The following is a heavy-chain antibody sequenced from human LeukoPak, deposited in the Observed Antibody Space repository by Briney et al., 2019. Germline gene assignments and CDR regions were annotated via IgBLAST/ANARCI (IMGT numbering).Heavy chain of an antibody. Sequence: GGSLRLSWAASGFTFSSYAMSWVRQAAGKGLEWVSAISGSGGSTYYADSVKGRFTISRDNSKNTLYLQMNSLRAEDTAVYYCAMPSSGWTHDAFDIWGQGTMVTVSS. V-gene: IGHV3-23*01. CDR3: AMPSSGWTHDAFDI. J-gene: IGHJ3*02. CDR1: GFTFSSYA. CDR2: ISGSGGST. D-gene: IGHD6-19*01.